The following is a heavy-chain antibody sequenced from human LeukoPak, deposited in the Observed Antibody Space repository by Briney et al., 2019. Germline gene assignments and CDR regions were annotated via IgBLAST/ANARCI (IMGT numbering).Heavy chain of an antibody. CDR2: ISGSGGST. J-gene: IGHJ4*02. CDR3: AKDWSEYYGSGSFDY. V-gene: IGHV3-23*01. Sequence: GGSLRFSCAASGFTFSSYAMSWVRQAPGKGLEWVSAISGSGGSTYYADSVKGRFTISRDNSKNTLYLQMNSLRAEDTAVYYCAKDWSEYYGSGSFDYWGQGTLVTVSS. D-gene: IGHD3-10*01. CDR1: GFTFSSYA.